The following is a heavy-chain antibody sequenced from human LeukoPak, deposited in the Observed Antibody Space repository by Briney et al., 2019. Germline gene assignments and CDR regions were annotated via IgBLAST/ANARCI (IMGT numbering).Heavy chain of an antibody. CDR1: GFTFSNYA. CDR2: ISYDGSNK. D-gene: IGHD2-21*02. V-gene: IGHV3-30-3*01. J-gene: IGHJ4*02. Sequence: PGGSLRLSCAASGFTFSNYAMSWVRQAPGKGLEWVAVISYDGSNKYYADSVKGRFTISRDNSKNTLYLQMNSLRAEDTAVYYCARDSAQVDVVVTAMEVPDFDYWGQGTLVTVSS. CDR3: ARDSAQVDVVVTAMEVPDFDY.